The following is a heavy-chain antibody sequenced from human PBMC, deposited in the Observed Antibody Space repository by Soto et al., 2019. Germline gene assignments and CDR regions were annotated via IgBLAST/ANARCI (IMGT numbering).Heavy chain of an antibody. CDR2: ISAHNGNT. V-gene: IGHV1-18*01. D-gene: IGHD1-1*01. J-gene: IGHJ4*02. Sequence: ASVKVSCKCSGYTFTSYGITWVRQAPGQGLEWMGWISAHNGNTDHAQKLQGRVTVTRDTSTSTAYMELRSLRSDDTAVYYCARGRYGDYWGQGALVTVSS. CDR1: GYTFTSYG. CDR3: ARGRYGDY.